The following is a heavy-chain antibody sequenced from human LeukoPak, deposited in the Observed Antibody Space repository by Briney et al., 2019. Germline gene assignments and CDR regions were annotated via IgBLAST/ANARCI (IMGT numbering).Heavy chain of an antibody. Sequence: SATLSLTCTVSGGSISSYYWSWIRQPPGKGLEWIGYIYYSGSTNYNPSLKSRVTISVDTSKNQFSLKLSSVTAADTAVYYCARVTPAAIGGFADYWGQGTLVTVSS. CDR3: ARVTPAAIGGFADY. V-gene: IGHV4-59*01. CDR1: GGSISSYY. CDR2: IYYSGST. J-gene: IGHJ4*02. D-gene: IGHD2-2*02.